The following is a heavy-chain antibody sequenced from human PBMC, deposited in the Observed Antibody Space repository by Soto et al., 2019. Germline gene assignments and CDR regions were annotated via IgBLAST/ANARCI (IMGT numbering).Heavy chain of an antibody. CDR1: GFTFSDTW. CDR3: ARYSSGAGDY. V-gene: IGHV3-74*01. CDR2: INSDGSVT. Sequence: EVQPVESGGGLVQPGGSLRLSCAASGFTFSDTWMFWVRQAPGKGLVWVSRINSDGSVTSYADSVKGRFTISRDNAKNTLYLQMNILRTEDTAVYYCARYSSGAGDYWGQGTLVTVSS. J-gene: IGHJ4*02. D-gene: IGHD6-19*01.